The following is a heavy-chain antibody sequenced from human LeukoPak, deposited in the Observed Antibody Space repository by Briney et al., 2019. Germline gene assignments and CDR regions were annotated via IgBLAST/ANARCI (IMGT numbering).Heavy chain of an antibody. V-gene: IGHV4-34*01. J-gene: IGHJ4*02. CDR1: GGSFSTYY. CDR3: ARRHDYVWGSYRKPLDY. D-gene: IGHD3-16*02. Sequence: SETLSLTCAVYGGSFSTYYWNWIRQPPGKGLEWIGEINHSGSTYCNPSLKSRVTISVDTSKNQFSLKLSSVTAADTAVYYCARRHDYVWGSYRKPLDYWGQGTLVTVSS. CDR2: INHSGST.